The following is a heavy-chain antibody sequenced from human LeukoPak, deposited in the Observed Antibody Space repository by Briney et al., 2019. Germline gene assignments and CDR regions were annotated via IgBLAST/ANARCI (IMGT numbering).Heavy chain of an antibody. CDR1: GGSISSYY. CDR3: ARQSGYSYGYAFDY. D-gene: IGHD5-18*01. Sequence: PSETLSLTYTVSGGSISSYYWSWIRQPPGKGLEWIGYIYYSGSTNYNPSLKSRVTISVDTSKNQFSLKLSSVTAADTAVYYCARQSGYSYGYAFDYWGQGTLVTVSS. V-gene: IGHV4-59*01. CDR2: IYYSGST. J-gene: IGHJ4*02.